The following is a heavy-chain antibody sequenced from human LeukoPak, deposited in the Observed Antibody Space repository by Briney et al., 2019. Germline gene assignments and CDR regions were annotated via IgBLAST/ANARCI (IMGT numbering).Heavy chain of an antibody. CDR2: INHSGST. D-gene: IGHD3-16*02. V-gene: IGHV4-34*01. Sequence: SETLSLTCAVYGASFSGYYWSWIRQPPGKGLEWIGEINHSGSTNYNPSLKSRVTISVDTSKNQFSLKLSSVTAADTAVYYCARSRITITFGGVIVKGPLYFDYWGQGTLVTVSS. CDR1: GASFSGYY. J-gene: IGHJ4*02. CDR3: ARSRITITFGGVIVKGPLYFDY.